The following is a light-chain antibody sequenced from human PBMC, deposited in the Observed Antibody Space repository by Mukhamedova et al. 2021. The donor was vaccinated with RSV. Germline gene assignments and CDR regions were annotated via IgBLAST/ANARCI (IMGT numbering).Light chain of an antibody. Sequence: SSYLAWFQQKPGQAPRLLIYGASSRATGIPDRFSGSGSGTDFTLTISRLEPEDFAVYYCQQYGSSPFTFGPGPQVDIK. J-gene: IGKJ3*01. CDR1: SSY. CDR3: QQYGSSPFT. CDR2: GAS. V-gene: IGKV3-20*01.